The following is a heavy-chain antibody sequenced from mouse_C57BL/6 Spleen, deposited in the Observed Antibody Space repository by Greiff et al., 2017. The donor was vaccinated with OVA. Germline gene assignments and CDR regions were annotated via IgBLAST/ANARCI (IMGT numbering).Heavy chain of an antibody. Sequence: QVQLQQSGAELVKPGASVKISCKASGYAFSSYWMNWVQQRPGKGLEWIGQIYPGDGDTNYNGTFKGKATLSADKSSSTTYMQLSSLTAEDSAVYFCARDSPFAYWGQGTLVTVSA. CDR2: IYPGDGDT. J-gene: IGHJ3*01. CDR3: ARDSPFAY. V-gene: IGHV1-80*01. CDR1: GYAFSSYW.